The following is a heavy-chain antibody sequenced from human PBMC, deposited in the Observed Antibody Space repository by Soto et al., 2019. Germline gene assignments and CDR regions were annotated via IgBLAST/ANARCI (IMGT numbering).Heavy chain of an antibody. V-gene: IGHV5-51*01. Sequence: PGESLKISCKGSGYSFTSNWIGWVRQMPGKGLEWMGIIYPGDSDTRYSPPFQGQVTISADKSISTAYLQWSRLKASDSAMYYCARMDSSDLGIDYWGQGTPVTVYS. CDR2: IYPGDSDT. CDR1: GYSFTSNW. CDR3: ARMDSSDLGIDY. D-gene: IGHD3-22*01. J-gene: IGHJ4*02.